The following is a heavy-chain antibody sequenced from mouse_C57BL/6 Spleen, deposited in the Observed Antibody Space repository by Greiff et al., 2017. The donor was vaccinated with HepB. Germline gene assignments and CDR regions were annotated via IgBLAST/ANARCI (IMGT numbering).Heavy chain of an antibody. D-gene: IGHD1-1*01. J-gene: IGHJ1*03. CDR3: ARGGITAVVADWYIDV. Sequence: VQLQQSGPELVKPGASVKIPCKASGYTFTDYNMDWVKQSHGKSLEWIGDINPNNGGTIYNQKFKGKATLTVDKSSSTAYMELRSLTSEDTAVYYCARGGITAVVADWYIDVWGTGTTVTVSS. V-gene: IGHV1-18*01. CDR2: INPNNGGT. CDR1: GYTFTDYN.